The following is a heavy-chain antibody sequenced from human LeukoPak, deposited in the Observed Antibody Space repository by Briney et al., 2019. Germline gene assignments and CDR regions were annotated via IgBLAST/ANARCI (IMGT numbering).Heavy chain of an antibody. Sequence: GGSLRLSCAASGFTFSSYSMNWVRQAPGKGLEWVSGISPSGGGTYYADSVKGRLTISRDDSKNTLSLQMNSLRVEDTALYYCAQDIAWGAFEHWGQGTLVTVSS. D-gene: IGHD7-27*01. CDR3: AQDIAWGAFEH. V-gene: IGHV3-23*01. J-gene: IGHJ4*02. CDR1: GFTFSSYS. CDR2: ISPSGGGT.